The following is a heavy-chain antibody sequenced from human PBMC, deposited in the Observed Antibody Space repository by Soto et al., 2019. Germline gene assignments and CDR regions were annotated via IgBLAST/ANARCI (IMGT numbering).Heavy chain of an antibody. J-gene: IGHJ6*02. D-gene: IGHD3-10*01. V-gene: IGHV5-10-1*01. Sequence: PGESLKISCKGSGYSFTSYWISWVRRMPGKGLEWMGRIDPSDSYTNYSPSFQGHVTISADKSISTAYLQWSSLKASDTAMYYCARLGITMVRGVYYYGMDVWGQGTTVTVSS. CDR1: GYSFTSYW. CDR2: IDPSDSYT. CDR3: ARLGITMVRGVYYYGMDV.